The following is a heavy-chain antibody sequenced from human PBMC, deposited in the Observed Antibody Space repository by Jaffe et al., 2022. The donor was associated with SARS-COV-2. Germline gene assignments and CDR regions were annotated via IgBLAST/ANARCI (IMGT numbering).Heavy chain of an antibody. V-gene: IGHV4-59*11. CDR3: ARRHDSGAYGSWADP. Sequence: QVQLQESGPGLVKPSETLSLTCTVSGGSISGHYWNWIRQPPGEGLEWIGNIYHSGSTIYNPSLKSRVTISVDTSTNQFFLKMTSVTAADTAVYYCARRHDSGAYGSWADPWGQGALVTVSS. J-gene: IGHJ5*02. CDR2: IYHSGST. D-gene: IGHD1-26*01. CDR1: GGSISGHY.